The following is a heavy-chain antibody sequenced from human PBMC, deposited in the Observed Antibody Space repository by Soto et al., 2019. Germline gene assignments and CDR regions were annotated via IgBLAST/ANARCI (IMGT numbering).Heavy chain of an antibody. V-gene: IGHV1-8*01. CDR1: GYTFTSYD. CDR3: ARADALTSDFILVFEVSSPGYYYYGMDV. J-gene: IGHJ6*02. CDR2: MNPNSGNA. D-gene: IGHD2-2*01. Sequence: GASVKVSCKASGYTFTSYDINWVRQATGQGLEWMGWMNPNSGNAGYAQKFQGRVTITRDTSTSTAYMELSSLRSEDTAVYYCARADALTSDFILVFEVSSPGYYYYGMDVWGQGATVTVSS.